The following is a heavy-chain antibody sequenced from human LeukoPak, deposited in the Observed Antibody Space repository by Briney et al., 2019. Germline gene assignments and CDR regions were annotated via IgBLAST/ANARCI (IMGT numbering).Heavy chain of an antibody. J-gene: IGHJ4*02. CDR2: ICPDGTVT. Sequence: GGSLRLSCEASGFTFSTYCMHWVRQAPGKGPMWVSRICPDGTVTNYADSVKARFIISRDNARNTVYLQMNSPRVEDTAVYYCVRDFRSADYWGQGTLVTVSS. V-gene: IGHV3-74*01. CDR1: GFTFSTYC. CDR3: VRDFRSADY.